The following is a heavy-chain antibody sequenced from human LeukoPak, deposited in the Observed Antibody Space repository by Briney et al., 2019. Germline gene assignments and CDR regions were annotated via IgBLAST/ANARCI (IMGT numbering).Heavy chain of an antibody. CDR3: ASVRNYYYYYMDV. D-gene: IGHD1-14*01. CDR2: INHSGST. V-gene: IGHV4-34*01. CDR1: GGSFSGYY. Sequence: SETLSLTCAVYGGSFSGYYWSWIRQPPGKGLEWIGEINHSGSTNYNPSLKSRVNISVDTSKNQFSLKLSSVTAADTAVYYCASVRNYYYYYMDVWGKGTTVTVSS. J-gene: IGHJ6*03.